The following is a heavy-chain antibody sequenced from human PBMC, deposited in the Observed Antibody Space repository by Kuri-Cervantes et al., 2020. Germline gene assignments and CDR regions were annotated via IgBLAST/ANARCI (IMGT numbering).Heavy chain of an antibody. V-gene: IGHV3-30-3*01. CDR3: TNWRGGGDY. CDR1: GFTFSSYA. D-gene: IGHD3-10*01. CDR2: ISYDGSNK. J-gene: IGHJ4*02. Sequence: GGSLRLSCAASGFTFSSYAMHWVRQAPGKGLEWVAVISYDGSNKYYADSVKSRFTISRDNSKNSLYLQMNSLRAEDTAVYFCTNWRGGGDYWGQGTLVTVSS.